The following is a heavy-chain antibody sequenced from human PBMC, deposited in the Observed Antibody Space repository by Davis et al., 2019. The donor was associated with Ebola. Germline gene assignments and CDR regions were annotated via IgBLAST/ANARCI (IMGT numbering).Heavy chain of an antibody. V-gene: IGHV3-15*01. D-gene: IGHD2-2*01. CDR3: TTAGDIVVVPAAADY. Sequence: PGGSLRLSCAASGFTINTNFMSWVRQAPGKGLEWVGRIKSKTDGGTTDYAAPVKGRFTISRDDSKNTLYLQMNSLKTEDTAVYYCTTAGDIVVVPAAADYWGQGTLVTVSS. CDR2: IKSKTDGGTT. CDR1: GFTINTNF. J-gene: IGHJ4*02.